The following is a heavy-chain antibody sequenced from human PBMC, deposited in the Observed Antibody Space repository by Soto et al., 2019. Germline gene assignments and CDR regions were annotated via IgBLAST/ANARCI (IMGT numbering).Heavy chain of an antibody. Sequence: LSLTCTVSGGSVSSDSYYWTWIRQPPGKGLEWIGYIYYSGSTDYNPSLKSRVIISVDTSKNQFSLKLTSVTAADTAVYYCVRGVVGATMIFDYWGQGTLVTVSS. CDR2: IYYSGST. D-gene: IGHD1-26*01. V-gene: IGHV4-61*01. J-gene: IGHJ4*02. CDR3: VRGVVGATMIFDY. CDR1: GGSVSSDSYY.